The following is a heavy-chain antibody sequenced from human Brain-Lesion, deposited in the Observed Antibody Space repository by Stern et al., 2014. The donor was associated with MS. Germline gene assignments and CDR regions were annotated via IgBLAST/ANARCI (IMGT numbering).Heavy chain of an antibody. CDR3: ARRGDSSSSGFDY. CDR2: IWPGDSDT. D-gene: IGHD6-6*01. V-gene: IGHV5-51*01. J-gene: IGHJ4*02. CDR1: GYRFTSNW. Sequence: EVPLVQSGAEVKKPGGSLKISCKGSGYRFTSNWIGWVRQMPGKGLEWMGIIWPGDSDTRYSPSFQGQVTISADKSISTAYLQWSSLQASDTAMYYCARRGDSSSSGFDYWGQGTLVIVSS.